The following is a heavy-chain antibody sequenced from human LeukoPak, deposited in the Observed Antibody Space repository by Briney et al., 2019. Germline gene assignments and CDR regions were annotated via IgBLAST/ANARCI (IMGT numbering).Heavy chain of an antibody. CDR1: GFTFSSYG. D-gene: IGHD6-25*01. Sequence: GGSLTLSCAASGFTFSSYGMHWVRQAPGKGLEWVAFIRYDGSNKYYADSVKGRFTISRDNSKNTLYLQMNSLRAEDTAVYYCAKDQGLRRYFDYWGQGTLVTVSS. J-gene: IGHJ4*02. CDR2: IRYDGSNK. CDR3: AKDQGLRRYFDY. V-gene: IGHV3-30*02.